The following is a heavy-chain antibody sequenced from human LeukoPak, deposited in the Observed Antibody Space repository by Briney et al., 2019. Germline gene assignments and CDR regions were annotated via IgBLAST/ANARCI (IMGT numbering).Heavy chain of an antibody. J-gene: IGHJ4*02. CDR2: INPNSGGT. V-gene: IGHV1-2*02. CDR1: GYTFTGYY. CDR3: ASLGSTSCYSCGFCFDY. D-gene: IGHD2-2*02. Sequence: GASVKVSCKASGYTFTGYYMHWVRQAPGQGLEWMGWINPNSGGTNYAQKFQGRVTMTRDTSISTAYMELSRLRSDDTAVYYCASLGSTSCYSCGFCFDYWGQGTLVTVSS.